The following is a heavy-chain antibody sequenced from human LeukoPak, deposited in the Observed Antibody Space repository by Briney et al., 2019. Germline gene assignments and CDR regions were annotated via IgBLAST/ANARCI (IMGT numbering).Heavy chain of an antibody. CDR1: GCSITSYY. D-gene: IGHD5-24*01. CDR2: IHYSGST. CDR3: ARVSRDGYNRYLDY. Sequence: SETLSLTCTVSGCSITSYYWSWIRQPPGKGLEWIGYIHYSGSTNYNPSLKSRVTISVDTSKNQFSLKLSSVTAADTAVYYCARVSRDGYNRYLDYWGQGTLVTVSS. V-gene: IGHV4-59*08. J-gene: IGHJ4*02.